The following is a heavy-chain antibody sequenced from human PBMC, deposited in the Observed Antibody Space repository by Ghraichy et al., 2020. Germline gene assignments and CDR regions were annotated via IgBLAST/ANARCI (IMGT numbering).Heavy chain of an antibody. Sequence: GESLRLSCAASGFTFSGSAMDWVRQASGKGLEWVGRIRSKANSYATEYAESVKGRFTISRDDSKNTAFLQMNSLKTEDTAVYYCTRHGSSPTYYYDHSGPTPFDYWGQGTLVTVSS. V-gene: IGHV3-73*01. CDR3: TRHGSSPTYYYDHSGPTPFDY. CDR2: IRSKANSYAT. J-gene: IGHJ4*02. CDR1: GFTFSGSA. D-gene: IGHD3-22*01.